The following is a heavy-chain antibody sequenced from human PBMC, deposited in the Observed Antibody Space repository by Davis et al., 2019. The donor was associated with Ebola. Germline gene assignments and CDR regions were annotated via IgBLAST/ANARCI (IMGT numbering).Heavy chain of an antibody. CDR3: ARFYSGSYLAFDY. V-gene: IGHV1-3*01. Sequence: KFQGRVTITRDTSASTVYMELSSLRSEDTAVYYCARFYSGSYLAFDYWGQGTLVTVSS. D-gene: IGHD1-26*01. J-gene: IGHJ4*02.